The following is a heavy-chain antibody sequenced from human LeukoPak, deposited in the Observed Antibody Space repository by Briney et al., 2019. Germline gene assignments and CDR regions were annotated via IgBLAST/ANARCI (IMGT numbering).Heavy chain of an antibody. V-gene: IGHV3-48*03. CDR1: GFTFSYYE. D-gene: IGHD4-17*01. Sequence: GGSLRLSCAASGFTFSYYEMNWVRQAPGKGLEWVSYISGSATTIYYADSVKGRFTISRDNAKNSLYLQMNSLRAEDTAVYCCARGDYGDYAHAFDIWGQGTMVTVSS. CDR2: ISGSATTI. J-gene: IGHJ3*02. CDR3: ARGDYGDYAHAFDI.